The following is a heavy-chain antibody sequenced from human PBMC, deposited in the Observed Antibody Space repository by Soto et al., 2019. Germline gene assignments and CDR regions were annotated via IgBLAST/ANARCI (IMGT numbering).Heavy chain of an antibody. Sequence: GGSLRLSCAASGFTFSGNWMHWVRQAPGKGLLWVSRINPDGSNTDYADSVKGRFTISRDNAKNTLYLQMDSLRAEDTAVYYCAGGIWNDNAYWGQGTLVTVSS. CDR1: GFTFSGNW. V-gene: IGHV3-74*01. CDR2: INPDGSNT. CDR3: AGGIWNDNAY. J-gene: IGHJ4*02. D-gene: IGHD1-1*01.